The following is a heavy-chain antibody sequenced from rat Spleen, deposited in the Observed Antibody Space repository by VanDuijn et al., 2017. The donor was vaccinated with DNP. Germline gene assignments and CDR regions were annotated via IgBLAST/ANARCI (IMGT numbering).Heavy chain of an antibody. J-gene: IGHJ2*01. V-gene: IGHV5-22*01. D-gene: IGHD1-4*01. Sequence: EVQLVESGGGLVQPGRSLKLSCAASGFTFSDWYMAWVRQTPTKGLEWVAYTNYAGGSTYNGDSVKGRFTISRDNAKSTLYLQINSLRSEDMATYYCARHVLPLRVWDYWGQGVMVTVSS. CDR1: GFTFSDWY. CDR3: ARHVLPLRVWDY. CDR2: TNYAGGST.